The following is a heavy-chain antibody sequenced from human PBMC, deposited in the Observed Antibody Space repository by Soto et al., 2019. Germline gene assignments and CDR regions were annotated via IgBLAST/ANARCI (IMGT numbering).Heavy chain of an antibody. CDR1: GGSFSSGSYY. CDR2: IYYSGST. Sequence: LSLTCTVSGGSFSSGSYYWSWIRQPPGKGLEWIAYIYYSGSTNYNPSLKSRVTISVDTSKNQFSLKLSSVTAADTAVYYCARDKGGWNGGAFDIWGQGTMVAVSS. J-gene: IGHJ3*02. CDR3: ARDKGGWNGGAFDI. D-gene: IGHD1-1*01. V-gene: IGHV4-61*01.